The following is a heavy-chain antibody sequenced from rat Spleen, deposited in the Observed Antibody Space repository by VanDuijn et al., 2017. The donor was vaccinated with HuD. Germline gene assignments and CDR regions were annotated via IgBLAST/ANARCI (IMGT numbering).Heavy chain of an antibody. CDR3: VRRWYFDF. CDR1: GYTFTNYG. J-gene: IGHJ1*01. CDR2: INTETGKP. Sequence: IQLVQSGPELKKPGESVKISCKASGYTFTNYGMYWMKQAPGQGLQYMGWINTETGKPTYADDFKGRFVFFLETSASTAYLQINNLKNEDMATYFCVRRWYFDFWGPGTMVTVSS. V-gene: IGHV9-6*01.